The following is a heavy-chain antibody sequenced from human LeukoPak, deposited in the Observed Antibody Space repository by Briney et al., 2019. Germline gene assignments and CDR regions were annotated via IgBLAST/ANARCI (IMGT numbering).Heavy chain of an antibody. D-gene: IGHD4-17*01. V-gene: IGHV3-20*04. Sequence: GGSLRLSCAASGFTFDDYGMSWVRQAPGKGLEWVPAINWNGGSTGYADSVKGRFIVSRDNAKNSLYLQMNSLRAEDTALYYCARTSGGYGDWAYWGQGILVTVSS. J-gene: IGHJ4*02. CDR2: INWNGGST. CDR1: GFTFDDYG. CDR3: ARTSGGYGDWAY.